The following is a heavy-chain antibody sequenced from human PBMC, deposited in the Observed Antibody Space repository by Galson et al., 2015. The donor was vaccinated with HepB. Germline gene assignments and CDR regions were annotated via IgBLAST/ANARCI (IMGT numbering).Heavy chain of an antibody. D-gene: IGHD3-3*01. J-gene: IGHJ4*02. Sequence: SLRLSCAASGFTFSSYSMNWVRQAPGKGLEWVSYISSSSSTIYYADSVKGRFTISRDNAKNSLYLQMNSLRDEDTAVYYCARSSLRFLEWFRYYFDYWGQGTLVTVSS. CDR1: GFTFSSYS. V-gene: IGHV3-48*02. CDR3: ARSSLRFLEWFRYYFDY. CDR2: ISSSSSTI.